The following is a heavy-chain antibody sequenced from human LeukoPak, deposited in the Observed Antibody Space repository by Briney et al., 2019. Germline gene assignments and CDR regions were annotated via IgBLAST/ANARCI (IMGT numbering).Heavy chain of an antibody. J-gene: IGHJ4*02. D-gene: IGHD5-18*01. CDR1: GASISSYY. CDR3: ARAVDTELRLFFDY. CDR2: IYYTGTT. V-gene: IGHV4-59*01. Sequence: SETLSLTCTVSGASISSYYWSWFRQPPGKGLEWIGYIYYTGTTNYNASLQSRVTISVDTSKNQFSLKVTSVSAEDTAVYYCARAVDTELRLFFDYWGQGTLVTVSS.